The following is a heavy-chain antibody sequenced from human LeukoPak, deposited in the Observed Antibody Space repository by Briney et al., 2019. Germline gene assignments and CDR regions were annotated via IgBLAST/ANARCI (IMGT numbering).Heavy chain of an antibody. CDR3: AIGGDSTTSCYRCFNY. V-gene: IGHV5-51*01. CDR1: GYRFSNYW. D-gene: IGHD2-2*02. CDR2: VYPDDSDT. J-gene: IGHJ4*02. Sequence: GESLKISCKGSGYRFSNYWIGWVRQMPWKGLEWMGIVYPDDSDTRYSPSFQGQVTISADKSISTAYLQWSSLKASDTAMYYCAIGGDSTTSCYRCFNYWGQGTLVTVSS.